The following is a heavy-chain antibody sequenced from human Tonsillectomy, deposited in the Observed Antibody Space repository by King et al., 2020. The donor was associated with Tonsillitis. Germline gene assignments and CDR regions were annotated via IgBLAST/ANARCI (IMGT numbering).Heavy chain of an antibody. V-gene: IGHV4-34*01. CDR1: GGSFSGYY. CDR3: ARVAYRELVY. J-gene: IGHJ4*02. D-gene: IGHD2-15*01. Sequence: VQLQQWGAGLLKPSETLSLTCAVYGGSFSGYYWSWIRQPPGKGLEWIGEINHSGSTNYNPSLKSRVTISVDTSKNQFSLKLSSVTAADTAVYYCARVAYRELVYWGQGTLVTVSS. CDR2: INHSGST.